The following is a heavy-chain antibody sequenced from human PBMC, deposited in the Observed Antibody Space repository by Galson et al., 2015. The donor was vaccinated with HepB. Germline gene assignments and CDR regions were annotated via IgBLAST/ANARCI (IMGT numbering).Heavy chain of an antibody. CDR3: ARGAGVGVAGAPFHYYGVDV. J-gene: IGHJ6*02. D-gene: IGHD6-13*01. CDR2: INPYSGDT. CDR1: GSTFTAYY. Sequence: SVKVSCKASGSTFTAYYIHWVRQAPGQGPEWMGWINPYSGDTNYGQKSQGWVTMTRATSVTTAYMELSSLKSDDTAVYYCARGAGVGVAGAPFHYYGVDVWGQRTRVTFSS. V-gene: IGHV1-2*04.